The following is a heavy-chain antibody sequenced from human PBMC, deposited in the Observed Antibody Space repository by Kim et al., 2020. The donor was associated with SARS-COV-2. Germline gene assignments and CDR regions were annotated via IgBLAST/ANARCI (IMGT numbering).Heavy chain of an antibody. CDR1: GYTFTSYA. D-gene: IGHD2-15*01. CDR3: ARGPGYCSGGSCYRGYFQH. CDR2: INAGNGNT. Sequence: ASVKVSCKASGYTFTSYAMHWVRQAPGQRLEWMGWINAGNGNTKYSQKFQGGVTITRDTSASTAYMELSSLRSEDTAVYYCARGPGYCSGGSCYRGYFQHWGQGTLVTVSS. V-gene: IGHV1-3*01. J-gene: IGHJ1*01.